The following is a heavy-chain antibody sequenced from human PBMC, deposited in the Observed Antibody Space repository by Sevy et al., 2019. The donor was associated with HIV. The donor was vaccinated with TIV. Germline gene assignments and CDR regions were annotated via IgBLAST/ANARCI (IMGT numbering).Heavy chain of an antibody. CDR3: ARDCSSTSCLWGMDV. V-gene: IGHV3-7*03. CDR2: IKLDGSEK. D-gene: IGHD2-2*01. CDR1: GFTFSSYW. J-gene: IGHJ6*02. Sequence: GGSLGLSCAASGFTFSSYWMSWVRQAPGKGLEWVANIKLDGSEKYYVDSVKGRFTISRDNPKNSLYLQMNSLRAEDTAVYYCARDCSSTSCLWGMDVWGQGTTVTVSS.